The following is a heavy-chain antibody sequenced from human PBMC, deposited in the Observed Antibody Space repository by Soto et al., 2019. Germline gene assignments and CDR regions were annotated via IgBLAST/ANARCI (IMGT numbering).Heavy chain of an antibody. CDR2: ISYDGSNK. D-gene: IGHD6-13*01. J-gene: IGHJ6*02. CDR3: ARPYSSSWYTHFYYYYGMDV. V-gene: IGHV3-30-3*01. CDR1: GFTFSSYA. Sequence: PGGSLRLSCAASGFTFSSYAMHWVRQAPGKGLEWVAVISYDGSNKYYADSVKGRFTISRDNSKNTLYLQMNSLRAEDTAVYYCARPYSSSWYTHFYYYYGMDVWGQGTTVTVSS.